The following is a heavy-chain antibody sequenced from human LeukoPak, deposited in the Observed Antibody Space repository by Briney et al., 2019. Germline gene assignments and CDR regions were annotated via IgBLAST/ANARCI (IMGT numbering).Heavy chain of an antibody. J-gene: IGHJ4*02. Sequence: GGSLRLSCAASGFTVSSNYMSWVRQAPGKGLEWVSVIYSGGATYYADSVKGRFTISRDNSKNTLYLQMNSLRAEDTAVYYCAGAPGTSGSKTKHFDYWGQGTLVTVSS. D-gene: IGHD6-19*01. CDR3: AGAPGTSGSKTKHFDY. CDR2: IYSGGAT. V-gene: IGHV3-53*01. CDR1: GFTVSSNY.